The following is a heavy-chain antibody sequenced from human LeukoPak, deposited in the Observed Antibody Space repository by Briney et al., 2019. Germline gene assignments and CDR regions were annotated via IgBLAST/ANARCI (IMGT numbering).Heavy chain of an antibody. CDR2: INWNGGST. Sequence: GGSLRLSCAISGFIFDDYGMSWVRQVPGKGLEWVPGINWNGGSTGYADSVKGRFTISRDNAKNSLYLQMNSLRAEDSALYYCARALYYYDSSGYHTLGYWGQGTLVTVSS. D-gene: IGHD3-22*01. J-gene: IGHJ4*02. CDR3: ARALYYYDSSGYHTLGY. V-gene: IGHV3-20*04. CDR1: GFIFDDYG.